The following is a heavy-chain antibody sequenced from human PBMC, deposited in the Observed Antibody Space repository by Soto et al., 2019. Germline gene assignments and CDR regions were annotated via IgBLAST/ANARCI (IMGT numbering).Heavy chain of an antibody. V-gene: IGHV3-33*01. J-gene: IGHJ5*02. CDR1: GFTFSSYG. CDR2: IWYDGSNK. CDR3: ARDLQSITYYDFWSGPTP. Sequence: GGSLRLSCAASGFTFSSYGMHWVRQAPGKGLEWVAVIWYDGSNKYYADSVKGRFTISRDNSKNTLYLQMNSLRAEDTAVYYCARDLQSITYYDFWSGPTPWGQGTLVTVSS. D-gene: IGHD3-3*01.